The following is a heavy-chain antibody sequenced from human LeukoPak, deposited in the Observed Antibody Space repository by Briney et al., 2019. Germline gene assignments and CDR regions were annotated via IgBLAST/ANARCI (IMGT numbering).Heavy chain of an antibody. J-gene: IGHJ4*02. CDR1: GGSFSGYY. CDR2: INHSGST. V-gene: IGHV4-34*01. Sequence: SETLSLTCAVYGGSFSGYYWSWIRQPPGKGLEWIGEINHSGSTNYNPSLKSRVTISVDTSKSQFSLTLSSVTAADTAVYYCARALLRQYNNDLTDYRGQGTLVTVSS. D-gene: IGHD3-22*01. CDR3: ARALLRQYNNDLTDY.